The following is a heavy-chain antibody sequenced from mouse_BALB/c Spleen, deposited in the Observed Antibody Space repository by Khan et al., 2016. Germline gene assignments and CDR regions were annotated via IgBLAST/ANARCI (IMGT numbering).Heavy chain of an antibody. D-gene: IGHD2-1*01. CDR2: ISTGDST. Sequence: EVELVESGGGLVKPGGSLKLSCAASGFTFRNYALSWVRQTPEKRLEWVASISTGDSTYYGDSVKGRFTISRDNARNILYLQMSSLRSKDTAMFYCAREGNGNYGDYFDYWGQGTTLTVSS. CDR3: AREGNGNYGDYFDY. V-gene: IGHV5-6-5*01. J-gene: IGHJ2*01. CDR1: GFTFRNYA.